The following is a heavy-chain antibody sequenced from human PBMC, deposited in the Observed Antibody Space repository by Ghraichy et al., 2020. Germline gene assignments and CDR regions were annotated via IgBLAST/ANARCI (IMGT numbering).Heavy chain of an antibody. Sequence: GGSLRLSCAASGFTFSSYAMNWVRQAPGKGLEWVSTISGGGRSTYHADSVKGRFTISRDNSKNTLYLQMNSLRGEDTAMYFCAKDKFTGYSTGWYPPFDDWGQGTLVTVSS. CDR3: AKDKFTGYSTGWYPPFDD. CDR2: ISGGGRST. J-gene: IGHJ4*02. V-gene: IGHV3-23*01. D-gene: IGHD6-19*01. CDR1: GFTFSSYA.